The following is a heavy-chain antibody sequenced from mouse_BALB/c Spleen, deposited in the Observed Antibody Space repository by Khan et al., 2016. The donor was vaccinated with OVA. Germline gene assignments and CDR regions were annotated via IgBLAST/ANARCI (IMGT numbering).Heavy chain of an antibody. D-gene: IGHD2-10*02. CDR3: ARMYGGDFDY. CDR2: ISYSGNT. Sequence: EVQLKESGPGLVKPSQSLSLTCTVTGYSITSDYAWNWIRQFPGNKLEWMGHISYSGNTKYNPSLKSRISITRDTSKNQFFLQLNSVTTEDTATYYCARMYGGDFDYWGQGTTLTVSS. CDR1: GYSITSDYA. J-gene: IGHJ2*01. V-gene: IGHV3-2*02.